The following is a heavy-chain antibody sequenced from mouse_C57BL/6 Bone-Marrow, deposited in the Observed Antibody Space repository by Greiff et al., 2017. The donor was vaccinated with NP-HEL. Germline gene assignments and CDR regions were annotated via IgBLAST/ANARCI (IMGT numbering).Heavy chain of an antibody. CDR1: GYTFTSYW. CDR2: IDPADSDT. J-gene: IGHJ2*01. CDR3: ARSAYYSNWFCDY. Sequence: VQLQQPGAELVRPGASVKMSCKASGYTFTSYWMHWVKQRPGQGLEWIGAIDPADSDTNYNQKFKGKAKLTADKSASTAYMQLSSLTSEDSAVYYCARSAYYSNWFCDYWGQGTAPTVSA. D-gene: IGHD2-5*01. V-gene: IGHV1-69*02.